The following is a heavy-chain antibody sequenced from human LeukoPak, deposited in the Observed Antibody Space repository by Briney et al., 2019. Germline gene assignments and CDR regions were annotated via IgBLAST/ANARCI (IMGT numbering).Heavy chain of an antibody. CDR2: ISGSGGST. CDR3: AVESEHYDILTGYYLY. D-gene: IGHD3-9*01. J-gene: IGHJ4*02. V-gene: IGHV3-23*01. CDR1: GFTFSSYA. Sequence: GGSLRLSCAASGFTFSSYAMSWVRQAPGKGLEWVSAISGSGGSTYYADSVKGRFTISRDNSKNTLYLQMNSLRAEDTAVYYCAVESEHYDILTGYYLYWGQGTLVTVSS.